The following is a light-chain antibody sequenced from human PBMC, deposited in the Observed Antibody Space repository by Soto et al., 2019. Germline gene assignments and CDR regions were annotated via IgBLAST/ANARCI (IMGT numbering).Light chain of an antibody. CDR2: SGS. Sequence: DIVMTQSPLSLPVTPGEPASISCRSSQSLLHSNGYNYLDWYLQKPGQSPQLLIYSGSNRASGVLDRFSGSRSGIDFTLKISRVEAEDVGNYYCMQAVQTPRTFGPGTKLQIK. V-gene: IGKV2-28*01. CDR1: QSLLHSNGYNY. J-gene: IGKJ2*01. CDR3: MQAVQTPRT.